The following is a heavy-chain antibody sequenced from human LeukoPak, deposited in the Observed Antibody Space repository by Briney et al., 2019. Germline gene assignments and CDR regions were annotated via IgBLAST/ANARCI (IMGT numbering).Heavy chain of an antibody. V-gene: IGHV4-39*01. CDR2: IYYSGST. J-gene: IGHJ4*02. CDR1: GFTFSNYA. Sequence: PGGSLRLSCAASGFTFSNYAMSWVRQAPGKGLEWIGSIYYSGSTYYNPSLKSRVTISVDTSKNQFSLKLRSVTAADTAVYYCARRLTEYCTKGVCYWFDYWGRGTLVTVS. D-gene: IGHD2-8*01. CDR3: ARRLTEYCTKGVCYWFDY.